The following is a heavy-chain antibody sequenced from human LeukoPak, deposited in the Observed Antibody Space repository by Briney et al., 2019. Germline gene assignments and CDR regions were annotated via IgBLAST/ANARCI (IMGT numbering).Heavy chain of an antibody. Sequence: ASVKVSCKVSGYTLTELSMHWVRQAPGEGLEWMGGFDPEDGETIYAQKFQGRVTMTEDTSTDTAYMELSSLRSEDTAVYYCATPRRDGYNYDFDYWGQGTLVTVSS. D-gene: IGHD5-24*01. V-gene: IGHV1-24*01. CDR3: ATPRRDGYNYDFDY. J-gene: IGHJ4*02. CDR2: FDPEDGET. CDR1: GYTLTELS.